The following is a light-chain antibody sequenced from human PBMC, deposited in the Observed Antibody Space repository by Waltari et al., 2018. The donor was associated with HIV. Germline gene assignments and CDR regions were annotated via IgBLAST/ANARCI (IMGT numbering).Light chain of an antibody. V-gene: IGLV8-61*01. CDR1: SGSVSTSFY. Sequence: QTVVTQEPSFSVSPGGTVTLTCGFSSGSVSTSFYPSWYQQTPGQAPRTLIYGTSTRSSGVPDRFSGSILGNKAALTITGAQADDESDYYCVLYMGSGIRVFGGGTKLTVL. CDR2: GTS. CDR3: VLYMGSGIRV. J-gene: IGLJ3*02.